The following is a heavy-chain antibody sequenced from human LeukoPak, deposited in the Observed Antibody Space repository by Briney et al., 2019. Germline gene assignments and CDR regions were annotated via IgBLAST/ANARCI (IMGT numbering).Heavy chain of an antibody. V-gene: IGHV3-53*01. D-gene: IGHD3-16*01. CDR2: IYSGGST. J-gene: IGHJ6*03. Sequence: PGGSLRLSCAASGFTVSSDYMSWVRQAPGKGLEWVSVIYSGGSTYYADSVKGRFTISGDNSKNTLYLQMNSLRAEDTAVYYCARGPPGGYYYYYMDVWGNGTTVTVSS. CDR3: ARGPPGGYYYYYMDV. CDR1: GFTVSSDY.